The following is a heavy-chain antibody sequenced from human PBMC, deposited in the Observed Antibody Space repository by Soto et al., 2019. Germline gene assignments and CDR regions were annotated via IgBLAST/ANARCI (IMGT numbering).Heavy chain of an antibody. CDR1: GGSFSGYY. D-gene: IGHD3-10*01. CDR2: INHSGST. V-gene: IGHV4-34*01. Sequence: QVQLQQWGAGLLKPSETLSLTCAVYGGSFSGYYWSWIRQPPGKGLEWIGEINHSGSTNYNPSLKSRVTISVDTSKNQFSLKLSSVTAADTAVYYCARGKGGRITMVRGVINCWFDPWGQGTLVTVSS. CDR3: ARGKGGRITMVRGVINCWFDP. J-gene: IGHJ5*02.